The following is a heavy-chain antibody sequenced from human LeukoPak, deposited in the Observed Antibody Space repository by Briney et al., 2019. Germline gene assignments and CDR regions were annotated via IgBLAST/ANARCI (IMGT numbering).Heavy chain of an antibody. CDR2: IYYSGST. Sequence: SETLSLTCTVSGGSISSYYWSWIRQPPGKGLEWIGYIYYSGSTNYNPSLKSRVTISVETSKNQFSLKLSSVTAADTAVYYCARSHQDGGYSYGPFDYWGQGTLVTVSS. CDR1: GGSISSYY. V-gene: IGHV4-59*01. D-gene: IGHD5-18*01. J-gene: IGHJ4*02. CDR3: ARSHQDGGYSYGPFDY.